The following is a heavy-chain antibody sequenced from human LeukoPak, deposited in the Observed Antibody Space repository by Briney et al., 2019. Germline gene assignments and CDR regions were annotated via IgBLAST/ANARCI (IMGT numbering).Heavy chain of an antibody. CDR2: ISSSSSTI. V-gene: IGHV3-48*04. J-gene: IGHJ6*02. Sequence: PGGSLRLSCAASGFTFSSYSMNWVRQAPGKGLEWVSYISSSSSTIYYADSVKGRFTISRDNAKNSLYLQMNSLRAEDTAVYYCASPGTYYYDSSGLDVWGQGTTVTVSS. CDR1: GFTFSSYS. D-gene: IGHD3-22*01. CDR3: ASPGTYYYDSSGLDV.